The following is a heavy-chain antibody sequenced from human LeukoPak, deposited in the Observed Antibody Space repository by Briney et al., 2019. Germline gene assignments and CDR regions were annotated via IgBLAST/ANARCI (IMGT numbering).Heavy chain of an antibody. CDR3: ARVRSSGWYHDY. D-gene: IGHD6-19*01. Sequence: GGSLRLSCAASGFTFSSYEMNWVRQAPGKGLEWVSSISSSSSYIYYADSVKGRFTISRDNAKNSLYLQMNSLRAEDTAVYYCARVRSSGWYHDYWGQGTLVTVSS. CDR1: GFTFSSYE. V-gene: IGHV3-21*01. J-gene: IGHJ4*02. CDR2: ISSSSSYI.